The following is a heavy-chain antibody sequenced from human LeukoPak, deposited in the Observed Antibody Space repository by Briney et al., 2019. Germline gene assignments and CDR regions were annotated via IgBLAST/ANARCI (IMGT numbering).Heavy chain of an antibody. CDR3: ARDLEL. CDR2: INPNSGGT. V-gene: IGHV1-2*02. Sequence: GASVTVSCTASGYSFTSYSIVWVRQAPGQGLEWMGWINPNSGGTNYAQNFQGRVTMTRDTSISTAYMELSRLRSDDTAVYYCARDLELWGQGTVVAVSS. CDR1: GYSFTSYS. J-gene: IGHJ5*02.